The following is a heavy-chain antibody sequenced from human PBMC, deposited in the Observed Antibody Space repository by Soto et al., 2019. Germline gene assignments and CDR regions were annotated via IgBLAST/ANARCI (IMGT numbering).Heavy chain of an antibody. J-gene: IGHJ4*02. D-gene: IGHD6-19*01. Sequence: SETLSLTCTVSVGSISSYYWSLVRQPPGKGLEWIGYMYYSGSTNYNPSLKSRVTMSVDKSKKRFSLKLTSVTAADTAIYYCIESSDLSRAFEDWGQGALVTLSS. CDR2: MYYSGST. V-gene: IGHV4-59*01. CDR3: IESSDLSRAFED. CDR1: VGSISSYY.